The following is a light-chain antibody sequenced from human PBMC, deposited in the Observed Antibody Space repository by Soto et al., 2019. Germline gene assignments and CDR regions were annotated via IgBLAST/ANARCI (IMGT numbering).Light chain of an antibody. CDR2: GAS. J-gene: IGKJ5*01. CDR1: QSVSSSY. V-gene: IGKV3-20*01. CDR3: QQYGGSPRIT. Sequence: EIVLTQSPGTLSLSPGERATPSCRASQSVSSSYLAWYQQKPGQAPRLIIHGASSRATGVPDRITGSGSGTDFTLIINRLEPEDVAIYYCQQYGGSPRITFGQGTRLEIK.